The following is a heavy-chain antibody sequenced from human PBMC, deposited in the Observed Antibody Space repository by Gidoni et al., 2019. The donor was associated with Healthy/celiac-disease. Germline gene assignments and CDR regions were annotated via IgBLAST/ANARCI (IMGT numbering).Heavy chain of an antibody. D-gene: IGHD2-2*01. J-gene: IGHJ6*02. V-gene: IGHV3-33*01. CDR2: IWYDGSNK. CDR1: GFTFSSYG. CDR3: ARGTRRMDV. Sequence: QVQLVESGGGVVQPGRSLRLSCAASGFTFSSYGMHWVRQAPGKGLEWVAVIWYDGSNKYYADSVKGRFTISRDNSKNTLYLQTNSLRAEDTAVYYCARGTRRMDVWGQGTTVTVSS.